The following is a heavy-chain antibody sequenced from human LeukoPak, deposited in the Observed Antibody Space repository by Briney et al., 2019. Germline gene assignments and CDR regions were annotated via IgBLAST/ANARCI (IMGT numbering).Heavy chain of an antibody. CDR3: ASYVLRFLEWLLYFDY. D-gene: IGHD3-3*01. J-gene: IGHJ4*02. V-gene: IGHV4-39*01. CDR1: GGSISSSSYY. Sequence: SETLSLTCTVSGGSISSSSYYWGWIRQSPGKGLEWIGSIYYSGSTYYNPSLKSRVTISVDTSKNQFSLKLSSVTAADTAVYYCASYVLRFLEWLLYFDYWGQGTLVTVSS. CDR2: IYYSGST.